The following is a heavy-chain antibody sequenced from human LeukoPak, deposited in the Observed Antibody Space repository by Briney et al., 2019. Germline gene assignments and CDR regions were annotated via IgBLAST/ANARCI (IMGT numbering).Heavy chain of an antibody. CDR3: ARTVGSWYTSLINWFDP. D-gene: IGHD6-13*01. CDR2: IYHSGST. CDR1: GGSLSSVSYY. V-gene: IGHV4-31*03. Sequence: SETLSLTCTVSGGSLSSVSYYWTWIRQHPGNGLEWIGYIYHSGSTYYNPSLRSRVTISADTSKNQFSLRLSSVTVADTAVYYCARTVGSWYTSLINWFDPWGQGTLVTVSS. J-gene: IGHJ5*02.